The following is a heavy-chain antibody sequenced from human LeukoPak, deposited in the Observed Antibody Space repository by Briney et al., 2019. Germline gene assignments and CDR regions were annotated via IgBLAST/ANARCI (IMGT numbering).Heavy chain of an antibody. D-gene: IGHD2-21*02. V-gene: IGHV3-30*03. J-gene: IGHJ4*02. CDR1: GFTFSNYG. Sequence: PGGSLRLSCAASGFTFSNYGMHWVRQAPGEGLEWVAVVSYDGSNKYYADSVKGRFTISRDNSKNTLYLQMNSLRPEDTAVYYCVRKPAEMTDTFDYWGQGTLVTVSS. CDR2: VSYDGSNK. CDR3: VRKPAEMTDTFDY.